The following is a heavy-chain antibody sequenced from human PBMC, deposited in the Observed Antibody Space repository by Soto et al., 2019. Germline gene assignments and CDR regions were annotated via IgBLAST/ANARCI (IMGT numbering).Heavy chain of an antibody. Sequence: SGPTLVNPIQTLTLTCSFSGFSLSVYGVRVIWFRQPPGETLEWLALIHWNDDKRYSPYLKSRLTITKDTSKNQVVLTLTNLDPLDTGTYFCAHTKDSSGFLTSWGQGILVTVSS. D-gene: IGHD3-22*01. CDR2: IHWNDDK. CDR1: GFSLSVYGVR. J-gene: IGHJ5*02. V-gene: IGHV2-5*01. CDR3: AHTKDSSGFLTS.